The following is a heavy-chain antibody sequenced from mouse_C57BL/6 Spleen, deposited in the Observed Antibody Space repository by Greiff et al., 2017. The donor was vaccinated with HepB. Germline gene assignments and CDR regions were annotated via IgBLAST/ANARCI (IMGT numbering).Heavy chain of an antibody. CDR1: GYTFTSYW. J-gene: IGHJ1*03. V-gene: IGHV1-55*01. Sequence: VQLQQPGAELVKPGASVKMSCKASGYTFTSYWITWVKQRPGQGLEWIGDIYPGSGSTNYNEKFKSKATLTVDTSSSTAYMQLSSLTSEDSAVYYCARGANYYGSSKGYFDVWGTGTTVTVSS. D-gene: IGHD1-1*01. CDR2: IYPGSGST. CDR3: ARGANYYGSSKGYFDV.